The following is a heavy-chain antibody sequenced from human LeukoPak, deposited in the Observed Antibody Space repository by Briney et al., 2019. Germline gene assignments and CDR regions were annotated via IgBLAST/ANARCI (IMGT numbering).Heavy chain of an antibody. D-gene: IGHD2-2*01. CDR2: IYYSGST. V-gene: IGHV4-39*07. CDR1: GGSISSSSYY. J-gene: IGHJ4*02. Sequence: KSSETLSLTCTVSGGSISSSSYYWGWIRQPPGKGLEWIGSIYYSGSTYYNPSLKSRVTISVDTSKNQFSLKLSSVTAADTAVYYCAGRPATYDYWGQGTLVTVSS. CDR3: AGRPATYDY.